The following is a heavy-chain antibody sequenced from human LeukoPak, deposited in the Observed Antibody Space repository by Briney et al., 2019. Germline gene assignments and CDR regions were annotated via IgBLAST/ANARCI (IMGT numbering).Heavy chain of an antibody. CDR1: GYNFIRYY. Sequence: APVKVSCKASGYNFIRYYMHWVRQAPGQGLEWMGIINPSGGSTSYAQEFQDRVTMTRDTSTSTGYMELSSLRSEDTAVYYCARKDVVLVDAVRYCYYGMDVWGQGTTVTVSS. D-gene: IGHD2-15*01. CDR2: INPSGGST. V-gene: IGHV1-46*01. CDR3: ARKDVVLVDAVRYCYYGMDV. J-gene: IGHJ6*02.